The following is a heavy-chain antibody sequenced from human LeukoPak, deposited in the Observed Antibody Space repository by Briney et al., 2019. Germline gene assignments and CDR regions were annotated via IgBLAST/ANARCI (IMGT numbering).Heavy chain of an antibody. CDR1: GFTFSTYS. Sequence: GGSLRLSCAASGFTFSTYSMNWVRQAPGKGLEWVSYISYSSSAIYYADSVKGRFTISRDNSKNTLYLQMNSLRAEDTAVYYCARDPPSDSSGYYAFDYWGQGTLVTVSS. CDR2: ISYSSSAI. CDR3: ARDPPSDSSGYYAFDY. D-gene: IGHD3-22*01. V-gene: IGHV3-48*01. J-gene: IGHJ4*02.